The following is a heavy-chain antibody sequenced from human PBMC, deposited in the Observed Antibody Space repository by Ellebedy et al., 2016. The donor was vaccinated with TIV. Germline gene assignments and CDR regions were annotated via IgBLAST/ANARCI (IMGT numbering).Heavy chain of an antibody. CDR3: ARASAGLDY. CDR1: GFTFSSHD. J-gene: IGHJ4*02. D-gene: IGHD6-13*01. Sequence: GESLKISCAASGFTFSSHDMHWVRQGTGKGLEWVSAIGSAGDTSYSGSVKGRFTTSRENGKNSVYLQMNSLRAEDTAVYYCARASAGLDYWGQGTLVTVSS. V-gene: IGHV3-13*01. CDR2: IGSAGDT.